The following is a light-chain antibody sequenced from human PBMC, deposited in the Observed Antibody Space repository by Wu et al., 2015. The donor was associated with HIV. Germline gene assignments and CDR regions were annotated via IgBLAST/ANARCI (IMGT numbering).Light chain of an antibody. Sequence: EIVLTQSPAALSISPGERATLSCRASRSVSSAVAWYQQKPGQAPRLLIYGASTRATGIPARFSGSGSGTEFTLTISSMQSEDFAVYYCQQYNNWLRTFGQGTKLEIK. J-gene: IGKJ2*01. CDR2: GAS. V-gene: IGKV3-15*01. CDR3: QQYNNWLRT. CDR1: RSVSSA.